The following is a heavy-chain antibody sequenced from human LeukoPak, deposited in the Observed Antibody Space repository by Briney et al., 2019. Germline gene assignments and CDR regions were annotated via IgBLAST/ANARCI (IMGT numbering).Heavy chain of an antibody. CDR1: GGSVSSSNYY. Sequence: AETLSLTCTVSGGSVSSSNYYWGWIRQPPGKGLEWIGSIYYSGSTYYNPSLKSRVTISVDTSKNQFSLKLSSVTAADTAVYYCARPTGGWLQLGGAFDIWGQGTMVTASS. V-gene: IGHV4-39*01. D-gene: IGHD5-24*01. CDR2: IYYSGST. CDR3: ARPTGGWLQLGGAFDI. J-gene: IGHJ3*02.